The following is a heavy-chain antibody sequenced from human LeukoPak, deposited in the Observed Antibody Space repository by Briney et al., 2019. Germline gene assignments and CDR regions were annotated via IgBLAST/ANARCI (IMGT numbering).Heavy chain of an antibody. CDR1: GGSISSYY. CDR3: ARGIAAAGTFRY. Sequence: SETLSLTCTASGGSISSYYWSWIRQPPGKGLEWIGYIYYSGSTNYSPSLKSRVTISVDTSKNQFSLKLSSVTAADTAVYYCARGIAAAGTFRYWGQGTLVTVSS. J-gene: IGHJ4*02. D-gene: IGHD6-13*01. CDR2: IYYSGST. V-gene: IGHV4-59*01.